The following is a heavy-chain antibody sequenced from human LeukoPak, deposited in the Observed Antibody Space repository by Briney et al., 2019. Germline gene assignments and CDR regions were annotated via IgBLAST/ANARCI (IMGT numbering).Heavy chain of an antibody. CDR1: GGSISSYY. V-gene: IGHV4-59*01. Sequence: KPSETLSLTCTVSGGSISSYYWSWIRQPPGKGLEWIGYIYYSGSTNYNPSLKSRVTISVDTSKNQFSLKLSSVTAADTAVYYCAREEGGSYYYWGQGTLVTVSS. CDR3: AREEGGSYYY. D-gene: IGHD1-26*01. CDR2: IYYSGST. J-gene: IGHJ4*02.